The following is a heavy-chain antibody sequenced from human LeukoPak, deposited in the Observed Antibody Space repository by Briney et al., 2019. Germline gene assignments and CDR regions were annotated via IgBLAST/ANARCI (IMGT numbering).Heavy chain of an antibody. J-gene: IGHJ4*02. CDR3: ASAAIAAAGMIDY. D-gene: IGHD6-13*01. CDR1: GFTFSSYA. CDR2: ISYDGSNK. Sequence: PGGSLRLSCAASGFTFSSYAMHWVRQAPGKGLEWVAVISYDGSNKYYADSVKGRFTISRDNSKNTLYLQMNSPRAEDTAVYYCASAAIAAAGMIDYWGQGTLVTVSS. V-gene: IGHV3-30-3*01.